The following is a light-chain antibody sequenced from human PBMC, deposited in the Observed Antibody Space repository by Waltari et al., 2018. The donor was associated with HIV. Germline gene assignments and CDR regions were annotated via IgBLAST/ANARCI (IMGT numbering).Light chain of an antibody. Sequence: SALTQPAPVSGSPGPSITITCTGTSSDIGGFNSVPCYQQHPGKAPKLIIYDVSNRPSGVSNRFSGSKSGNTASLTISGLQAGDVADYYCSSYTTGGKLIFGGGTKLTVL. CDR1: SSDIGGFNS. CDR3: SSYTTGGKLI. CDR2: DVS. J-gene: IGLJ2*01. V-gene: IGLV2-14*03.